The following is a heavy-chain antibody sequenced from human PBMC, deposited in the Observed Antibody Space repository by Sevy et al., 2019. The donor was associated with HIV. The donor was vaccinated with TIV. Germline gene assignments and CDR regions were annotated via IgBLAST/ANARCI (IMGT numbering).Heavy chain of an antibody. V-gene: IGHV4-59*01. Sequence: SETLSLTCTVSGGSISSYYWSWIRQPPGKGLEWIGYIYYSGSTNYNPSLKSRVTISVDTSKNQFSVKLSSVTAADTAVYYCARFLPGDFHDAFDIWGQGTMVTVSS. D-gene: IGHD4-17*01. CDR1: GGSISSYY. J-gene: IGHJ3*02. CDR2: IYYSGST. CDR3: ARFLPGDFHDAFDI.